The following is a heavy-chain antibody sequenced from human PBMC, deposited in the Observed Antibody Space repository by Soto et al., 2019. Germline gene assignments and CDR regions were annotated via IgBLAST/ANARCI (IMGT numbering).Heavy chain of an antibody. J-gene: IGHJ6*02. V-gene: IGHV1-69*01. CDR3: ARAKSSRNYDFWSGSSHYGMDV. CDR2: IIPIFGTA. CDR1: GGTFSSYA. D-gene: IGHD3-3*01. Sequence: QVQLVQSGAEVKKPGSSVKVSCKASGGTFSSYAISWVRQAPGQGLEWMGGIIPIFGTANYAQKFQGRVTITADESTSTAYMELSRLGSEDTAVYYCARAKSSRNYDFWSGSSHYGMDVWGQGPTVTVYS.